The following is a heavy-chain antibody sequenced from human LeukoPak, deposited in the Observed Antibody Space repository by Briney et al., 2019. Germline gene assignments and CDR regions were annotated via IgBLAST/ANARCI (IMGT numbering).Heavy chain of an antibody. CDR3: AKDIQLST. CDR2: IGASGEST. D-gene: IGHD5-24*01. V-gene: IGHV3-23*01. J-gene: IGHJ3*01. CDR1: GFTFSVAA. Sequence: GGSLRLSCAASGFTFSVAAITWVRQAPGKGLEWVSLIGASGESTYYADSVKGRFTISRDNSKNTLSLQMNSLRVEDTAMYFCAKDIQLSTWGLGTMVTVSS.